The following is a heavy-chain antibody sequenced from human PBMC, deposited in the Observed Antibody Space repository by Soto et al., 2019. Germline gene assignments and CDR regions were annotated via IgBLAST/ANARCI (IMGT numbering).Heavy chain of an antibody. CDR2: ISAYNGNT. CDR1: GYTFTSYG. Sequence: QVQLVQSGAEVKKPGASVKVSCKASGYTFTSYGISWVRQAPGQGLEWMGWISAYNGNTKDAQKFQGRVTMSTDTSTSTGDMELRSLRSDDTAVYYCVRQSTLMAFEHYGLDVWGQGTTVTVSS. J-gene: IGHJ6*02. V-gene: IGHV1-18*04. D-gene: IGHD1-1*01. CDR3: VRQSTLMAFEHYGLDV.